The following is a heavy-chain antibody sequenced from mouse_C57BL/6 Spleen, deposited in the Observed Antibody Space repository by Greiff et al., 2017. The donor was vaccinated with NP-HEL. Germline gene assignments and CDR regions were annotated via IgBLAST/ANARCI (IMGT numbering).Heavy chain of an antibody. V-gene: IGHV3-6*01. CDR3: ARDGYDTFDY. J-gene: IGHJ2*01. Sequence: EVQLQESGPGLVKPSPSLSLSCSVSGYSITSGYYWNLIRQFPGNKLEWMGFIRYDGSNNYNPTLKNRIAITRDTSKNQLFLKLNSVTTEDTATYYCARDGYDTFDYWGQGTTLTVAS. D-gene: IGHD2-2*01. CDR1: GYSITSGYY. CDR2: IRYDGSN.